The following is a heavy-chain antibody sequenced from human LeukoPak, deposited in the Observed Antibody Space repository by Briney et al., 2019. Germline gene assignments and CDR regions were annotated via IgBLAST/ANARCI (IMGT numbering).Heavy chain of an antibody. Sequence: GSLRLSCAASGFTFSSYAMQWVRQAPGKGLEWVAVISYDGSNKYYADSVKGRFTISRDNSKNTLYLQMNSLRAEDTAVYYCARDEEDWYFQHWGQGTLVTVSS. D-gene: IGHD2-15*01. CDR3: ARDEEDWYFQH. CDR2: ISYDGSNK. CDR1: GFTFSSYA. J-gene: IGHJ1*01. V-gene: IGHV3-30*04.